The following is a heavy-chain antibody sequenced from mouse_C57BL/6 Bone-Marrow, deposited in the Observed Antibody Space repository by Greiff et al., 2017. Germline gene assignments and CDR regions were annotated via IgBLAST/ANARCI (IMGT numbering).Heavy chain of an antibody. CDR1: GYAFSTYW. D-gene: IGHD4-1*01. CDR2: IYPGDGDT. Sequence: QVQLQQPGAELVKPGASVKISCKVSGYAFSTYWMTWVKQRPGQGLEWIGQIYPGDGDTNYNGKFKGKATLTVDKSSSTAYMQLSSLTSEDAAVYFGARDWDYFDYWGQGTTLTVSS. CDR3: ARDWDYFDY. V-gene: IGHV1-80*01. J-gene: IGHJ2*01.